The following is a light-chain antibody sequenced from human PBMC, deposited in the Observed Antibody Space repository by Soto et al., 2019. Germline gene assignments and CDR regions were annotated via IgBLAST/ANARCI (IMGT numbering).Light chain of an antibody. CDR2: AAS. J-gene: IGKJ5*01. CDR1: QGISSA. Sequence: IQLTQSPSSLSASVGDRVTITCRASQGISSALAWYQQKPGKAPKLLIYAASSLQSGVPSRFSGSGSGTDFTLTISSLQPEDFAPYYCQQSYSSPQVAATFGQGTRLEIK. CDR3: QQSYSSPQVAAT. V-gene: IGKV1-39*01.